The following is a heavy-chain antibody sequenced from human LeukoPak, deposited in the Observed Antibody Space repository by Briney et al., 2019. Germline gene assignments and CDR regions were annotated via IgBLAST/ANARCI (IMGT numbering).Heavy chain of an antibody. Sequence: SETLSLTCTVSGGSISSGSYYWSWIRQPAGKGLEWIGRIYTSGSTNYNPSLKSRVTISVDTSKNQFSLKLSSVTAADMAVYYCARAGRYYYYYGMDVWGQGTTVTVSS. CDR2: IYTSGST. CDR3: ARAGRYYYYYGMDV. CDR1: GGSISSGSYY. J-gene: IGHJ6*02. V-gene: IGHV4-61*02.